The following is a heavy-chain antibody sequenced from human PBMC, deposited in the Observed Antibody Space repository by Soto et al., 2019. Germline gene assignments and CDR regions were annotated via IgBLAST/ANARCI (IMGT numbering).Heavy chain of an antibody. CDR3: ATPRGGDCSSTSCYGYCYFDL. D-gene: IGHD2-2*01. J-gene: IGHJ2*01. V-gene: IGHV1-69*01. CDR2: IIPIFGTA. Sequence: QVQLVQSGAEVKKPGYSVKVSCKASGGTFSSYAISWVRQAPGQGLEWMGGIIPIFGTAHYAQKFQGRVMIAADESTSAAYMGMSSRMSEDAAVYYCATPRGGDCSSTSCYGYCYFDLWGRGTLVTVSS. CDR1: GGTFSSYA.